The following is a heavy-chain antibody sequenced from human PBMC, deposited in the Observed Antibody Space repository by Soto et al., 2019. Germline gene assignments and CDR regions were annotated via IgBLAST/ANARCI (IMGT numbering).Heavy chain of an antibody. Sequence: QVQLVESGGGVVQPGRSLRLSCAASGFTFSSYAMHWVRQAPGKGLEWVAVISYDGSDKYYADSVKGRFTISRDNYKNPLNIQMNVLRAEYTAVYYCAKALGELSPESYDYWGQGTLITVSS. D-gene: IGHD3-16*02. CDR2: ISYDGSDK. CDR1: GFTFSSYA. V-gene: IGHV3-30*18. CDR3: AKALGELSPESYDY. J-gene: IGHJ4*02.